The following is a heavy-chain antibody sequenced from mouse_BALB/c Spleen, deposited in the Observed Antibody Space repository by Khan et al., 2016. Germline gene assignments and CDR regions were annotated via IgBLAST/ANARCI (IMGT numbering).Heavy chain of an antibody. CDR3: ARSYGYRGFAY. CDR1: GYSITSDYA. CDR2: ISDSGST. J-gene: IGHJ3*01. V-gene: IGHV3-2*02. Sequence: EVQLQESGPGLVKPSQSLSLTCTVTGYSITSDYAWNWIRQFPGNKLEWMGYISDSGSTSYNPSLKSRISITRDTSKNQFFLQLNSVTTEDTATYYCARSYGYRGFAYWGQGTLVTVSA. D-gene: IGHD2-2*01.